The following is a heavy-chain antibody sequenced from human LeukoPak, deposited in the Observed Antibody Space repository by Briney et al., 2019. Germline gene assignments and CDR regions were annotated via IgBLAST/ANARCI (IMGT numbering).Heavy chain of an antibody. Sequence: SVKVSCKASGGTFSIYAISWVRQAPGQGLEWMGGIIPIFGTANYAQKFQGRVTITADESTSTAYKELSSLRSEDTAVYYCARGYSGYDCDYWGQGTLVTVSS. CDR1: GGTFSIYA. CDR2: IIPIFGTA. D-gene: IGHD5-12*01. V-gene: IGHV1-69*13. CDR3: ARGYSGYDCDY. J-gene: IGHJ4*02.